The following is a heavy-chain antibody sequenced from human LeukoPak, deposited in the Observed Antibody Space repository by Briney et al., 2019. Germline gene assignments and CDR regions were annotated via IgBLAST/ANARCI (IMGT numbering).Heavy chain of an antibody. CDR3: ARWDYYDSSGYLAFDI. CDR2: IYTSGST. D-gene: IGHD3-22*01. J-gene: IGHJ3*02. V-gene: IGHV4-61*02. CDR1: GGSISSGSYY. Sequence: SETLSLTCTVSGGSISSGSYYWSWIRQPAGKGLEWIGRIYTSGSTNYNPSLKSRVTISVDTSKNQFSLKLSSVTAADTAVYYCARWDYYDSSGYLAFDIWGQGTMVTVSS.